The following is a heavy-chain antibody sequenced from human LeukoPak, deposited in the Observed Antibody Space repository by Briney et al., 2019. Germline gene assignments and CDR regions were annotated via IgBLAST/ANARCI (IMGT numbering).Heavy chain of an antibody. CDR2: IYYTGAT. CDR3: TRDAEISGYTWYNWFDP. Sequence: PSETLSLTCTVSGGSITNYYWSWIRQPPGKGLEWLGYIYYTGATKYNPSLESRVTISVDTSKSQFSLQLSSVTAADPAVYYCTRDAEISGYTWYNWFDPWGQGILVTVSS. J-gene: IGHJ5*02. D-gene: IGHD3-22*01. V-gene: IGHV4-59*01. CDR1: GGSITNYY.